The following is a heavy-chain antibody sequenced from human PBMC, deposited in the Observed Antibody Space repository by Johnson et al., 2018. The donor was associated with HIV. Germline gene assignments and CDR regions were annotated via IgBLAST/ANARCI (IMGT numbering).Heavy chain of an antibody. CDR3: ARDLPGIYDAFDL. J-gene: IGHJ3*01. CDR1: GFSVRTNY. CDR2: IYRDGNQ. V-gene: IGHV3-53*01. Sequence: VQLVESGGGLIQPGGSLRLSCAASGFSVRTNYMSWVRQAPGKGLESVSVIYRDGNQSFAQSVKGRFSISRDVSKNILYLQMHSLRTEDTAYYYCARDLPGIYDAFDLWGQGTKVTISS. D-gene: IGHD1-26*01.